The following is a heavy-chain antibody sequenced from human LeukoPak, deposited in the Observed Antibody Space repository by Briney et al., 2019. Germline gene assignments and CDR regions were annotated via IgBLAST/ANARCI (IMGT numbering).Heavy chain of an antibody. CDR2: MYISGST. J-gene: IGHJ4*02. Sequence: PSETLSLTCTVSGGSISNYYWSWIRQPAGKGLEWIGRMYISGSTHYNPSLKSRATMSADTSKNQFSLKLSSVTAADTAVYYCARDGSYYDRSGPPYYFDYWGQGTLVTVSS. CDR1: GGSISNYY. V-gene: IGHV4-4*07. D-gene: IGHD3-22*01. CDR3: ARDGSYYDRSGPPYYFDY.